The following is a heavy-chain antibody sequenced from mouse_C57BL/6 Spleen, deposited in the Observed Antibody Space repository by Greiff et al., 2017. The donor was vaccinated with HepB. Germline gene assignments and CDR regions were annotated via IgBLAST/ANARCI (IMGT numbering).Heavy chain of an antibody. V-gene: IGHV1-82*01. CDR3: ARSAYGSSYDWYFDV. CDR1: GYAFSSSW. J-gene: IGHJ1*03. CDR2: IYPGDGDT. Sequence: VQLVESGPELVKPGASVKISCKASGYAFSSSWMNWVKQRPGKGLEWIGRIYPGDGDTNYNGKFKGKATLTADKSSSTAYMQLSSLTSEDSAVYFCARSAYGSSYDWYFDVWGTGTTVTVSS. D-gene: IGHD1-1*01.